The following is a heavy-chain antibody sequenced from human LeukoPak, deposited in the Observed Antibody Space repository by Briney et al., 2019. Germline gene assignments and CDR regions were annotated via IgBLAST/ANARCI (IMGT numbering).Heavy chain of an antibody. CDR1: GFTFLSDYY. CDR3: ARRCSGTSCLQY. Sequence: PGGSLRLSCAASGFTFLSDYYMSWIRQAPGKGLEWVSYISSGGYTIHYADSVKGRFTISRDNAKKSLYLQMNSLRAEDTAVYYCARRCSGTSCLQYWGQGTLDTVSS. CDR2: ISSGGYTI. J-gene: IGHJ4*02. V-gene: IGHV3-11*04. D-gene: IGHD2-2*01.